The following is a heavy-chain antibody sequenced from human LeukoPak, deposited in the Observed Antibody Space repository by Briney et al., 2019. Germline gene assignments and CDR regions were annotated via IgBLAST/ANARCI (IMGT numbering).Heavy chain of an antibody. CDR2: IYYSGST. CDR3: ARGGRGYDFWSGTPYHMDV. D-gene: IGHD3-3*01. Sequence: SETLSLTCTVSGGSISSHYWSWIRQPPGKGLEWIGYIYYSGSTNYNPSLKSRVTISVDTSKNQFSLKLSSVTAADTAVYYCARGGRGYDFWSGTPYHMDVWGKGTTVTVSS. J-gene: IGHJ6*03. CDR1: GGSISSHY. V-gene: IGHV4-59*11.